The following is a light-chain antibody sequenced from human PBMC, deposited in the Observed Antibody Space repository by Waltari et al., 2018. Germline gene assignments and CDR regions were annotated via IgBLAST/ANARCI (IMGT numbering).Light chain of an antibody. CDR3: SSYISSDTLEL. J-gene: IGLJ2*01. V-gene: IGLV2-14*03. CDR1: SSDVGGYNY. Sequence: QSALTQPASVSGSPGQSITIPCTGTSSDVGGYNYVSWYPQHPGKAPKLIIFDVSNRPSGVSSRFSGAKSGNTASLTISGLQAQDEADYYCSSYISSDTLELFGGGTSLTVL. CDR2: DVS.